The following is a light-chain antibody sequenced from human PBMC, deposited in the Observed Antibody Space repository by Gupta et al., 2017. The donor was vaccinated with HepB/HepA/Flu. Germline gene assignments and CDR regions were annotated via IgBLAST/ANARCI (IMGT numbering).Light chain of an antibody. J-gene: IGLJ3*02. CDR1: SGHSTNI. CDR3: ETWDRNTRV. Sequence: QPVLTQSSSASASLGSSVKLTCTLSSGHSTNIIAWHQQQPGKAPRYLMKVEGSGSQNKASGVPDRFSGSSSGADRYLSISNLQSEDEAYYYCETWDRNTRVFGGGTKLTVL. CDR2: VEGSGSQ. V-gene: IGLV4-60*03.